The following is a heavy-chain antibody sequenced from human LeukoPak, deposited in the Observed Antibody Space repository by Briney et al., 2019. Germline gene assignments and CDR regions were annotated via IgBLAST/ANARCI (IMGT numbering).Heavy chain of an antibody. J-gene: IGHJ4*02. V-gene: IGHV3-30*02. CDR1: GFTFSSHG. Sequence: GGSLRLSCAASGFTFSSHGMHWVRQTPAKGLEWVAFIRYDGSNKYYADSVKGRFIISRDNSKNTLFLQTNSLRPEDTAVYYCAKGGKYDILTGYRRSRLLGDFWGQGTLVTVSS. CDR3: AKGGKYDILTGYRRSRLLGDF. CDR2: IRYDGSNK. D-gene: IGHD3-9*01.